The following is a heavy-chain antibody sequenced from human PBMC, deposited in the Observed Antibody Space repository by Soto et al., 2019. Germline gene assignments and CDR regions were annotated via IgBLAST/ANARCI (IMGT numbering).Heavy chain of an antibody. CDR1: RFTFSSYA. D-gene: IGHD3-10*01. J-gene: IGHJ6*03. CDR2: ISGSGGIT. Sequence: PWGSLRLSLAASRFTFSSYAVSWGLRAPVNGLELVSAISGSGGITYYADSVKGRFTISRDNSKNTLYLQMNSLRAEDTAVYYCAKGMMPMVRGVITAYKNYYYYYYMDVWGKGTTVTVSS. V-gene: IGHV3-23*01. CDR3: AKGMMPMVRGVITAYKNYYYYYYMDV.